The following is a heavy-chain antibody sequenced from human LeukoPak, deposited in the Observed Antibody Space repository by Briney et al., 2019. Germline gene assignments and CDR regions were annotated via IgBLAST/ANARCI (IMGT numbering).Heavy chain of an antibody. CDR1: GGSISSYY. Sequence: SEALSLTCTVSGGSISSYYWSWIRQPPGKGLEWIGYIYYSGSTNYNPSLKSRVTISVDTSKNQFSLKLSSVTAADTAVYYCATGIAAAGSDYWGQGTLVTVSS. CDR3: ATGIAAAGSDY. CDR2: IYYSGST. V-gene: IGHV4-59*01. J-gene: IGHJ4*02. D-gene: IGHD6-13*01.